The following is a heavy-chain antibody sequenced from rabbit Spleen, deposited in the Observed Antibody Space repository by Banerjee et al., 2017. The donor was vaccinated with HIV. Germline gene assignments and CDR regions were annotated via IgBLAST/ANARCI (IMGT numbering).Heavy chain of an antibody. D-gene: IGHD8-1*01. CDR3: ARDGAGGSYFAL. V-gene: IGHV1S7*01. Sequence: QLMESGGGLVQPGGSLKLSCTASGFSFSSGDYMCWVRQAPGKGLEWIGYIDPVFGITYYANWVNGRFSISRENAQNTVFLQMTSLTAADTATYFCARDGAGGSYFALWGPGTLVTVS. J-gene: IGHJ6*01. CDR2: IDPVFGIT. CDR1: GFSFSSGDY.